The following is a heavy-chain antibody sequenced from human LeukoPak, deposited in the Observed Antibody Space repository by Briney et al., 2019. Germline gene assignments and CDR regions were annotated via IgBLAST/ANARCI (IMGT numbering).Heavy chain of an antibody. CDR1: GFAVSSNC. V-gene: IGHV3-53*01. J-gene: IGHJ6*03. CDR3: ARDRSGGWKDMDV. Sequence: GGSLRLSCAASGFAVSSNCMTWVRQAPGKGLEWVSVIYSGGSTYYADSVKGRFTISRDNSKNTLYLQMNSLRAEDTAVYYCARDRSGGWKDMDVLGKGTTVTVSS. CDR2: IYSGGST. D-gene: IGHD6-19*01.